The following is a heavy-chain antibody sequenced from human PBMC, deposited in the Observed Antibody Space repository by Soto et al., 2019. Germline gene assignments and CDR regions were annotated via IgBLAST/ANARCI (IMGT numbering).Heavy chain of an antibody. J-gene: IGHJ4*02. V-gene: IGHV4-59*01. CDR2: IYYNGST. CDR1: GGSISSYY. D-gene: IGHD2-2*01. CDR3: ATAGYCSSTSCLGPYYFDY. Sequence: SETLSLTCTVSGGSISSYYWSWVRQPPGKGLEWVGNIYYNGSTNYNHSLTSRVPISVYTYKNQISLKLSSVTAADTAVYYCATAGYCSSTSCLGPYYFDYWGQGTLVTVSS.